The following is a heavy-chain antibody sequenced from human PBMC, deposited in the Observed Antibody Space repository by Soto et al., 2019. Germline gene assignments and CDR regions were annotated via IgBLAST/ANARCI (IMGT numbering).Heavy chain of an antibody. CDR1: GGTFSSYA. V-gene: IGHV1-69*13. D-gene: IGHD2-2*01. J-gene: IGHJ6*02. CDR2: IIPIFGTA. Sequence: SVKVSCKASGGTFSSYAISWVRQAPGQGLEWMGGIIPIFGTANYAQKFQGRVTITADESTSTAYMELSSLRSEDTAVYYCARWDCSSTSCYPYYYGMDVWGQGTTVTVSS. CDR3: ARWDCSSTSCYPYYYGMDV.